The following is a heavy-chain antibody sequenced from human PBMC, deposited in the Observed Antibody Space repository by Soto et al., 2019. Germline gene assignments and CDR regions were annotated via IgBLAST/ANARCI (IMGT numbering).Heavy chain of an antibody. Sequence: ASVKVSCKSSGYTFKTYGISWVRLAPGQGLEWMGWISPYNGDRRLSEKMQGRLTMTTDTSTSTGYMELRSLTADDTAVYYCATTRSYDSHRPFDYWGQGTLVTVSS. CDR1: GYTFKTYG. CDR3: ATTRSYDSHRPFDY. D-gene: IGHD3-10*01. J-gene: IGHJ4*02. CDR2: ISPYNGDR. V-gene: IGHV1-18*04.